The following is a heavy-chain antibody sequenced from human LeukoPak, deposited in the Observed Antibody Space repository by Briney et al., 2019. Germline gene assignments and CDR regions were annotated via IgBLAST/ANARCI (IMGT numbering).Heavy chain of an antibody. V-gene: IGHV3-9*01. Sequence: GGSLRLSCAASGFTFDDYAMHWVRHAPGKGLEWVSGISWNSGSIGYADSVQGRFTISRDNAKNSLYLQMNSLRAEDTALYYCAKDDYYDSSGYWSLWGQGTLVTVSS. CDR1: GFTFDDYA. D-gene: IGHD3-22*01. J-gene: IGHJ4*02. CDR3: AKDDYYDSSGYWSL. CDR2: ISWNSGSI.